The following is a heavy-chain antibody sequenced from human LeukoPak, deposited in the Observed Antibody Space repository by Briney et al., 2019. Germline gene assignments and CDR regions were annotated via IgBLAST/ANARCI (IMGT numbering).Heavy chain of an antibody. D-gene: IGHD3-22*01. Sequence: KPSETLSLTCAVYGGSFSGYYWSWIRQLPGKGLEWIGEINHSGSTNYNPSLKSRVTISVDTSKNQFSLKLSSVTAADTAVYYCAGGLDKTYYYDSSGYYYGYWGQGTLVTVSS. CDR1: GGSFSGYY. CDR2: INHSGST. J-gene: IGHJ4*02. CDR3: AGGLDKTYYYDSSGYYYGY. V-gene: IGHV4-34*01.